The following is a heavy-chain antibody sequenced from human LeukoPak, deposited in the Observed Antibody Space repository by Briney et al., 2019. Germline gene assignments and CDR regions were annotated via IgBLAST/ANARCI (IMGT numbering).Heavy chain of an antibody. V-gene: IGHV1-18*01. CDR1: GYTFTSYG. Sequence: ASVKVSCKASGYTFTSYGISWVRQAPGQGLEWMGWISVYNGNTKYVQKFQGRVTMTTDTSTRTAYMELSRLRSDDTAVYYCARDPGYSYGRIGYWGQGTLVTVSS. J-gene: IGHJ4*02. CDR2: ISVYNGNT. D-gene: IGHD5-18*01. CDR3: ARDPGYSYGRIGY.